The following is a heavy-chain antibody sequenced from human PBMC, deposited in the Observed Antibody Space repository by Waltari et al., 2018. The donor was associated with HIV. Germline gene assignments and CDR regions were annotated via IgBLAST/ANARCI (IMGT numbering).Heavy chain of an antibody. CDR1: GGSVSSENYY. CDR2: IYYTGRP. D-gene: IGHD6-19*01. CDR3: ARATYSSGCHDS. J-gene: IGHJ4*02. Sequence: QVQLQESGPGLVKPSETLSLTCTVSGGSVSSENYYWTWIRQPPGKGLEWVGYIYYTGRPTCSPSLQSRATISLETSKNQFSLRLTSVTAADTAVYYCARATYSSGCHDSWGQGTLVTVSS. V-gene: IGHV4-61*01.